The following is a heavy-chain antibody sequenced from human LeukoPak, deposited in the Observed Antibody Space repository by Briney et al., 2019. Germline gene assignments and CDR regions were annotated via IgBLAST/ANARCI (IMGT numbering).Heavy chain of an antibody. CDR3: ARVGGGSSGWYGQAVYYFDY. D-gene: IGHD6-19*01. Sequence: SVKVSCKASGGTFSSYNIHWVRQAPGQGLEWMGGIIPLFGTANYAQTFQGRVTMTTDTSTSTAYMELRSLRSDDTAVYYCARVGGGSSGWYGQAVYYFDYWGQGTLVTVSS. CDR2: IIPLFGTA. J-gene: IGHJ4*02. V-gene: IGHV1-69*05. CDR1: GGTFSSYN.